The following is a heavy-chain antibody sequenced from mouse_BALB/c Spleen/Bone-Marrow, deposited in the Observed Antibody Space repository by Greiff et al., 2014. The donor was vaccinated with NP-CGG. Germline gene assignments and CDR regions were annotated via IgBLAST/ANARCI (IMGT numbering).Heavy chain of an antibody. CDR2: IRNKAYSYTT. CDR1: GFTFTDYY. CDR3: ARDMGGLLFDY. J-gene: IGHJ2*01. Sequence: EVQVVESGGGLVQPGGSLRLSCAPSGFTFTDYYMNWVRQPPGKALEWLGFIRNKAYSYTTEYSASVKGRFTISRDNSQSILYLQMNTLRAEDSATYYCARDMGGLLFDYWGQGTTLTVSS. V-gene: IGHV7-3*02. D-gene: IGHD2-3*01.